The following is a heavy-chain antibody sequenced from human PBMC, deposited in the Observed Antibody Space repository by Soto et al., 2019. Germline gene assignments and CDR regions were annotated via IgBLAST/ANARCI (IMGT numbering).Heavy chain of an antibody. V-gene: IGHV1-69*13. CDR1: GGTFSSYA. CDR3: AREATMVRGVLDY. D-gene: IGHD3-10*01. CDR2: IIPIFGTA. Sequence: SVKVSCKASGGTFSSYAISWVRQAPGQGLEWMGGIIPIFGTANYAQKFQGRVTITADESTSTAYMELSSLRSEDTAVYYCAREATMVRGVLDYWGQGTLVTVSS. J-gene: IGHJ4*02.